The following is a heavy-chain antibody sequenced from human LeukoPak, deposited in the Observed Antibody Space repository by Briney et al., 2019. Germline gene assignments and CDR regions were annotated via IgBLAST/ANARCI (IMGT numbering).Heavy chain of an antibody. CDR3: ARDRGGHAPNWFDP. Sequence: KPGGSLRLSCAASGFTFSSYSMTWARQAPGKGLEWVSSISSSSSYIYYADSVKGRFTISRDNAKNSLYLQMNSLRAEDTAVYYCARDRGGHAPNWFDPWGQGTLVTVSS. V-gene: IGHV3-21*01. J-gene: IGHJ5*02. CDR1: GFTFSSYS. D-gene: IGHD2-15*01. CDR2: ISSSSSYI.